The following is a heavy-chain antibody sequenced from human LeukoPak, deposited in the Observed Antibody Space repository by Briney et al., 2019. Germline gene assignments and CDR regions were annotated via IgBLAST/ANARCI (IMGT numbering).Heavy chain of an antibody. CDR1: GFTFSSYA. CDR3: AKDRGYSYGYDAFDI. Sequence: GGSLRLSCAASGFTFSSYAMSWVRQAPGKRLEWVSAISGSGGSTYYADSVKGRFTISRDNSKNTLYLQMNGLRAEDTAVYYCAKDRGYSYGYDAFDIWGQGTMVTVSS. J-gene: IGHJ3*02. D-gene: IGHD5-18*01. V-gene: IGHV3-23*01. CDR2: ISGSGGST.